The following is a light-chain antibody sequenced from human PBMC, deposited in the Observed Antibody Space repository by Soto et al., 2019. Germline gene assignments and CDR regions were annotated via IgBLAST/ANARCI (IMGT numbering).Light chain of an antibody. CDR3: QTWGPGTYGV. CDR2: LNSDGSH. Sequence: QPVLTQSPSASASLGASVKLTCTLSSGHSSYAIAWHQQQPEKGPRYLMKLNSDGSHSKGDGIPDRFSGSSSGAERYLTISSLQSEDEADYYCQTWGPGTYGVFGGGTKLTVL. J-gene: IGLJ2*01. CDR1: SGHSSYA. V-gene: IGLV4-69*01.